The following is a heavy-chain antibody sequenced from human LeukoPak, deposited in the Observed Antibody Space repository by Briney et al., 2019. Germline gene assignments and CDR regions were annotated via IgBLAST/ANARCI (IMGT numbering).Heavy chain of an antibody. CDR3: ARVVYDFWSGYNT. J-gene: IGHJ5*02. CDR1: GFTVSSNY. CDR2: IYSGGST. Sequence: GGSLRLSCAASGFTVSSNYMSWVRQVPGKGLEWVSVIYSGGSTYYADSVKGRFTISRDNSKNTLYLQMNSLRAEDTAVYYCARVVYDFWSGYNTWGQGPLVTVSS. V-gene: IGHV3-53*01. D-gene: IGHD3-3*01.